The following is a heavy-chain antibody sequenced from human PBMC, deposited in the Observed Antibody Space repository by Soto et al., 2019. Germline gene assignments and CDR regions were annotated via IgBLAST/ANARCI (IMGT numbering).Heavy chain of an antibody. V-gene: IGHV3-48*01. CDR2: ISSSSSTI. Sequence: EVQLVESGGGLVQPGGSLRLSCAASGFTFSSYSMNWVRQAPGKGLEWVSYISSSSSTIYYADSVKGRFTISRDNAKNSLYLKMNSLRAEDTAVYYCAKHPASGGRYIDYWGQGTLVTVSS. CDR1: GFTFSSYS. J-gene: IGHJ4*02. CDR3: AKHPASGGRYIDY. D-gene: IGHD2-15*01.